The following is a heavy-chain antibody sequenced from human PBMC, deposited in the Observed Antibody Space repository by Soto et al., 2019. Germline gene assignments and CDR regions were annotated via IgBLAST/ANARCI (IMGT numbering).Heavy chain of an antibody. D-gene: IGHD6-6*01. V-gene: IGHV1-18*01. Sequence: GASVKVSCKASGYTFTSYGISWVRQAPGQGLEWMGWISAYNGNTNYAQKLQGRVTMTTDTSTSTAYMELRSLRSDDTAVYYCARAYSSSPVYYGMDVWGQGTTVTVSS. CDR2: ISAYNGNT. J-gene: IGHJ6*02. CDR1: GYTFTSYG. CDR3: ARAYSSSPVYYGMDV.